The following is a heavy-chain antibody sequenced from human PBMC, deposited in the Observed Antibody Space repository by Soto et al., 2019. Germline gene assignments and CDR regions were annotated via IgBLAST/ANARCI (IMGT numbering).Heavy chain of an antibody. J-gene: IGHJ4*02. CDR2: IRYSGNT. D-gene: IGHD4-17*01. CDR1: GASINDGAYY. CDR3: ARSNYGDYGAQPDH. Sequence: QVQLQESGPGLVKPAQTLSLTCTVSGASINDGAYYWNRVRQHPEKGLEWIGYIRYSGNTYYNPSLKSRVIISLDTSKNQFSLMLSSVTAADTAMYYCARSNYGDYGAQPDHWGQGTPVTVSS. V-gene: IGHV4-31*03.